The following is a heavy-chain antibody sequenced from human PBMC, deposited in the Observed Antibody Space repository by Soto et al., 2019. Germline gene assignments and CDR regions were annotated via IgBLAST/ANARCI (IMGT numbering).Heavy chain of an antibody. Sequence: PXGSLRLSCAASGFTFSSYAMHWVRQAPGKGLEWVAVISYDGSNKYYADSVKGRFTISRDNSKSTLYLQMNSLRAEDTAVYYCARAPLSYDRGIRIWGQGTMVTVSS. D-gene: IGHD3-22*01. CDR2: ISYDGSNK. J-gene: IGHJ3*02. V-gene: IGHV3-30-3*01. CDR1: GFTFSSYA. CDR3: ARAPLSYDRGIRI.